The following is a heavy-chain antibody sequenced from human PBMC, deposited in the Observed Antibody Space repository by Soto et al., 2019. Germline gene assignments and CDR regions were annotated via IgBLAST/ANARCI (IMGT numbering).Heavy chain of an antibody. CDR3: AAAGEAAGINYFDY. V-gene: IGHV4-31*03. D-gene: IGHD6-13*01. J-gene: IGHJ4*02. Sequence: SETLSLTCTVSGGSISSGGYYWSWIRQHPGKGLEWIGYIYYSGSTYYNPSLKSRVTISVDTSKNQFSLKLSSVTAADTAVYYCAAAGEAAGINYFDYWGQGTLVTVSS. CDR1: GGSISSGGYY. CDR2: IYYSGST.